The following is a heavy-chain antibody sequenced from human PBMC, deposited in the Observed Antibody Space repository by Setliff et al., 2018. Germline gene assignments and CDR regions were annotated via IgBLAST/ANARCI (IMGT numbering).Heavy chain of an antibody. CDR3: ARDGVFYAMDF. V-gene: IGHV3-11*04. CDR1: GFDFSYYY. CDR2: ISGDGRTI. J-gene: IGHJ6*02. Sequence: PGGSLRLSCAASGFDFSYYYMSWARQAPGKGLEWISKISGDGRTIYYADSVRGRFTISRDNAKNSLYLQMNSLRAEDSAVYYCARDGVFYAMDFWGQGTTVTVS. D-gene: IGHD3-10*01.